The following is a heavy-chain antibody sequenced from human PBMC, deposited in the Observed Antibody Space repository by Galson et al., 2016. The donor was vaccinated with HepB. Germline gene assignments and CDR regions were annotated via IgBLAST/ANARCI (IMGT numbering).Heavy chain of an antibody. D-gene: IGHD2-2*01. CDR1: GYNFTDHW. Sequence: QSGAEVKKPGESLIISCKGSGYNFTDHWIGWVRQKPGKGLEWMGIIYPGDSDTRYSPSFEGQVTVSADKSISTAYLQWSSLKTSDTAMYFCARRMGAAINDPSDIWGQGTMVTVSS. V-gene: IGHV5-51*01. J-gene: IGHJ3*02. CDR3: ARRMGAAINDPSDI. CDR2: IYPGDSDT.